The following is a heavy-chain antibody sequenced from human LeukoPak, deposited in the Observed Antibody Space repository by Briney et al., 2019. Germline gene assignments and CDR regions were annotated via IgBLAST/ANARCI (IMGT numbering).Heavy chain of an antibody. D-gene: IGHD6-19*01. V-gene: IGHV4-61*02. J-gene: IGHJ4*02. CDR3: VRGNPSLFGSGWYPFDY. CDR2: MYTSGST. Sequence: SQTLSLTCTVSGNSLSSGSYFWTWLRQPAGKGLEWIGRMYTSGSTKYNPSLKSRVTISVDTSQNQFSLKLSSVAAADTAVYYCVRGNPSLFGSGWYPFDYWGQGILVTVSS. CDR1: GNSLSSGSYF.